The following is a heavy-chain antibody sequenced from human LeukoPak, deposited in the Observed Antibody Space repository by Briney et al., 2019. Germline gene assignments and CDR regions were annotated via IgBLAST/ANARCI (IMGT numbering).Heavy chain of an antibody. J-gene: IGHJ6*02. CDR3: TRAGIQLWLRVYYYGMDV. Sequence: PGGSLRLSCAASGFTFSRNGMHWVRQAPGKGLEWVGFIRSKAYGGTTEYAASVKGRFTISRDDSKSIAYLQMNSLKTEDTAVYYCTRAGIQLWLRVYYYGMDVWGQGTTVTVSS. V-gene: IGHV3-49*04. D-gene: IGHD5-18*01. CDR2: IRSKAYGGTT. CDR1: GFTFSRNG.